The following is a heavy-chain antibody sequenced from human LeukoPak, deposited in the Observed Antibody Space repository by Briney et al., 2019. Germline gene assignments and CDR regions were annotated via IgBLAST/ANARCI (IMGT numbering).Heavy chain of an antibody. CDR2: ISPHNGDT. J-gene: IGHJ4*02. V-gene: IGHV1-18*01. Sequence: GASVKVSCKGSGYTFTSCGISWVRQAPAQGLEWMGLISPHNGDTNKVHNLRGGVTRTADTSTSTAYRELRSRRCDDTAVYYCARVRAAAGINYSDYWGQGTLVTVSS. CDR1: GYTFTSCG. D-gene: IGHD6-13*01. CDR3: ARVRAAAGINYSDY.